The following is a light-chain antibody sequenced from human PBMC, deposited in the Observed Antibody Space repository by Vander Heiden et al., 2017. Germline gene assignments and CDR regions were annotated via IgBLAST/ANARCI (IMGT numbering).Light chain of an antibody. V-gene: IGKV3-15*01. CDR3: QQYNNWPRT. CDR1: QGISNN. Sequence: EIVMTQSPATLSVSPGARATLSCRASQGISNNLAWYQQKPGQTPRLLMYGASTRATGIPDRFSGSGSGTEFTVTISSLQSEDFAVYYCQQYNNWPRTFGQGTRVEIQ. J-gene: IGKJ5*01. CDR2: GAS.